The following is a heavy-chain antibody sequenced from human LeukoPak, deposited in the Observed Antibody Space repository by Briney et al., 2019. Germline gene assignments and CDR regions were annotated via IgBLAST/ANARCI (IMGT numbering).Heavy chain of an antibody. CDR1: GYSISSGYY. V-gene: IGHV4-38-2*02. Sequence: SSETLSLTCTVSGYSISSGYYWGWIRQPPGKGLEWIGSIYHSGSTYYNPSLKSRVTISVDTSKNQFSLKLSSVTAADTAVCYCARRVPFDYWGQGTLVTVSS. D-gene: IGHD5-24*01. CDR2: IYHSGST. CDR3: ARRVPFDY. J-gene: IGHJ4*02.